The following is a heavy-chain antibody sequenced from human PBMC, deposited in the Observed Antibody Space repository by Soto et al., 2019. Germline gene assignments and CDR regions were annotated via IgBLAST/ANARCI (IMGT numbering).Heavy chain of an antibody. V-gene: IGHV1-69*12. CDR1: GGTFSSYA. Sequence: QVQLVQSGAEVKKPGSSVKVSCKASGGTFSSYAISWVRQAPGQGLEWMGGIIPIFGTANYAQKFQGRGTITAEESTITAYMELISLRSYDTAVYYCTREVPNWFDPWGEGTLDAVS. CDR2: IIPIFGTA. J-gene: IGHJ5*02. CDR3: TREVPNWFDP.